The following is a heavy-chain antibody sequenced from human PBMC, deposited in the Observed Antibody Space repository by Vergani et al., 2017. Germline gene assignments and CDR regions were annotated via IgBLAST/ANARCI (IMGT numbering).Heavy chain of an antibody. CDR1: GFIFTDYY. CDR3: ARDHQGPTTLDY. CDR2: INPSGDAT. V-gene: IGHV1-2*02. J-gene: IGHJ4*02. Sequence: QVQLVQSGAELKKPGASVRVSCKASGFIFTDYYIHWMRQAPGQGLEWIGWINPSGDATHYAQNFRGRVTLTRDTSSTTAYMDLASLTSDDTAIYYCARDHQGPTTLDYWGQGSLVTVSS. D-gene: IGHD1-26*01.